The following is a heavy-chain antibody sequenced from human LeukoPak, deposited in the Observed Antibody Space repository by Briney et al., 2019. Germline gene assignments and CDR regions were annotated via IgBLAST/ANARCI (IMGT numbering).Heavy chain of an antibody. CDR2: IYTSGST. Sequence: SETLSLTCTVSGGSISGYYWSWIRQPAGKGLEWIGRIYTSGSTNYNPSLKSRVTMSVDTSKNQFSLKLSSVTAADTAVYYCARGFEILYAKRGRGWFDPWGQGTLVTVSS. D-gene: IGHD2-8*01. CDR1: GGSISGYY. V-gene: IGHV4-4*07. J-gene: IGHJ5*02. CDR3: ARGFEILYAKRGRGWFDP.